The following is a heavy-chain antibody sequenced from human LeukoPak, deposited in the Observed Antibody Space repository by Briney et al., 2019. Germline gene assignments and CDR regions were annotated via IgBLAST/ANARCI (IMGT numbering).Heavy chain of an antibody. CDR1: VESFSDHY. V-gene: IGHV4-34*01. D-gene: IGHD2-2*01. Sequence: ETSETLSLTCAVYVESFSDHYWTWIRQPPGKGLEWIGEIHHSGSTTYRLSLKSRVTISVDRSKNQFSLKLSSVTAADTAVYYCATTHLGYCSSTSCTPGDYWGQGTLVTVSS. CDR3: ATTHLGYCSSTSCTPGDY. J-gene: IGHJ4*02. CDR2: IHHSGST.